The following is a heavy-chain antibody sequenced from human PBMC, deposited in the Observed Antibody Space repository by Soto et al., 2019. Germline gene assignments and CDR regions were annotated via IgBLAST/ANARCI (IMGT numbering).Heavy chain of an antibody. V-gene: IGHV4-61*01. D-gene: IGHD5-18*01. Sequence: LPEPLSLTCTVSGDSVSSDNYYWTWIRQPPGKGLEWIGYVYSSGSTNYNPSLKSRVTISVDMSSNQFSLKLTSVTAADTAVYYCARDIRGYSRAFDYWGQGTLVTVSS. CDR3: ARDIRGYSRAFDY. CDR2: VYSSGST. CDR1: GDSVSSDNYY. J-gene: IGHJ4*02.